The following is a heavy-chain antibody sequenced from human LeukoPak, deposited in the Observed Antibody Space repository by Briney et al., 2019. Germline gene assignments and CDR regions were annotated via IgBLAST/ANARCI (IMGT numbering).Heavy chain of an antibody. V-gene: IGHV3-33*01. Sequence: GGSLRLSCAASGFTFSSYGMHWVRQAPGKGLEWVAVIWYDGSNKYYADSVKGRFTISRDNSKNTLYLQMNSLRAEDTAVYYCARDPPSYNWNDADPWDQGTLVTVSS. CDR1: GFTFSSYG. D-gene: IGHD1-1*01. J-gene: IGHJ5*02. CDR3: ARDPPSYNWNDADP. CDR2: IWYDGSNK.